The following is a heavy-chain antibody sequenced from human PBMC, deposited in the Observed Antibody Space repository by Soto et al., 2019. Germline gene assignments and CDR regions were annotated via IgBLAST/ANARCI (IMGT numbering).Heavy chain of an antibody. CDR1: GGSFSGYY. CDR2: INHSGST. J-gene: IGHJ4*02. V-gene: IGHV4-34*01. Sequence: QVQLQQWGAGLLKPSETLSLTCAVYGGSFSGYYWTWIRQPPGKGLGWIGEINHSGSTNYNPSLKSRVTISVATSKNQYSLKLSTVTAAATAVYYCARGGEIVVVVSTTGRYFDYWGQGTLVTVSS. CDR3: ARGGEIVVVVSTTGRYFDY. D-gene: IGHD2-15*01.